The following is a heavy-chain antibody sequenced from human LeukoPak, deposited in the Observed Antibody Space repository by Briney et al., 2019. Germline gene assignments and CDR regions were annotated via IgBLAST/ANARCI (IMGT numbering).Heavy chain of an antibody. Sequence: SQTLSLTCAISGDSVSNDSAAWNWIRQSPSRGLEWLARTYFRSKWYYDYALAVKGRITINPDTSKNQFSPQLNSVTPEDTAVYFCARDPVGGSTIFDSWGQGTLVTVSS. D-gene: IGHD1-26*01. V-gene: IGHV6-1*01. CDR2: TYFRSKWYY. CDR3: ARDPVGGSTIFDS. CDR1: GDSVSNDSAA. J-gene: IGHJ4*02.